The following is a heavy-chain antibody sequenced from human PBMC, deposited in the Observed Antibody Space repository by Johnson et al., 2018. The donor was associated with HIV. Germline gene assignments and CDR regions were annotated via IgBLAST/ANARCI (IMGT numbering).Heavy chain of an antibody. Sequence: VQLVESGGGVVQPGRSLRLSCAASGFTFSSYGMHWVRQAPGKGLEWVAVIWYDGSNKYYADSVKGRFTISRDNSKNTLYLQMNSLRAEDTAVYYCAKPMGGGRGIAARSGHAFDIWGQGTMVTVSS. D-gene: IGHD6-6*01. J-gene: IGHJ3*02. CDR2: IWYDGSNK. CDR1: GFTFSSYG. CDR3: AKPMGGGRGIAARSGHAFDI. V-gene: IGHV3-33*06.